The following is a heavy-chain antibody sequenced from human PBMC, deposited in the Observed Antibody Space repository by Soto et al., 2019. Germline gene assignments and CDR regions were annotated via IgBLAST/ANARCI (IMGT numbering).Heavy chain of an antibody. V-gene: IGHV4-30-2*01. CDR3: ARARVLAAPGAFDI. CDR1: GGSISSGGYS. D-gene: IGHD6-13*01. Sequence: SETLSLTCAVSGGSISSGGYSWSWIRQPPGKGLEWIGYIYHSGSTYYNPSLKSRVTISVDRSKNRFSLKLSSVTAADTAVYYCARARVLAAPGAFDILGQGTMDTVS. CDR2: IYHSGST. J-gene: IGHJ3*02.